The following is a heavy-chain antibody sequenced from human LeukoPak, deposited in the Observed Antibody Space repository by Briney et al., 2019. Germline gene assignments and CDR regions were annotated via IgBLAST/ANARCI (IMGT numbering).Heavy chain of an antibody. D-gene: IGHD1-14*01. V-gene: IGHV3-13*04. CDR2: IGIGGDK. J-gene: IGHJ5*02. Sequence: GGSLTLYCAASGFTVCSNDMLWVRQGTGKGLEWVSSIGIGGDKYYAGSVKGRFTISRDNAKNLLFLQMNSLRAEDTAVYNCVRGTTSGENWFDPWGQGPLVTVSS. CDR1: GFTVCSND. CDR3: VRGTTSGENWFDP.